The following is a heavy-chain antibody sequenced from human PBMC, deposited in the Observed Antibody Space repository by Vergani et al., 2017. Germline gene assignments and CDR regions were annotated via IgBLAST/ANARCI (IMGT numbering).Heavy chain of an antibody. J-gene: IGHJ5*02. D-gene: IGHD3-16*01. V-gene: IGHV4-38-2*02. Sequence: QVQLQESGPGLVKPSETLSLTCTVSGYSISSGYYWGWIRQPPGKGLEWIGSIYHSGSTYYNPSLKSRVTISVDTSKNQFSLKLSSVTAADTAVYYGARDSGSYVWGSYEAWFDPWGQGTLVTVSS. CDR3: ARDSGSYVWGSYEAWFDP. CDR2: IYHSGST. CDR1: GYSISSGYY.